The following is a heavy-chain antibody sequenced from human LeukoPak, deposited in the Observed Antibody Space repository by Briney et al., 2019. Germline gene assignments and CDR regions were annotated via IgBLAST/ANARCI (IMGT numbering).Heavy chain of an antibody. CDR3: ARDNQAVAGYNY. V-gene: IGHV1-18*01. CDR2: ISTYNGDT. J-gene: IGHJ4*02. D-gene: IGHD6-19*01. Sequence: ASVKVSCKASGYTFTSYGISWVRQAPGQGLEWMGWISTYNGDTNYAQKLQGRVTMTTDTSTNTAYMELRSLRSDDTAVYYCARDNQAVAGYNYWGQGTLVTVSS. CDR1: GYTFTSYG.